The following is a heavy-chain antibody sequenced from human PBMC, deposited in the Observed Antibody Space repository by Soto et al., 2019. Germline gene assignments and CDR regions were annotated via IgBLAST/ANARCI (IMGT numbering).Heavy chain of an antibody. CDR1: GGSISSYY. CDR3: VRHGYSGYDWEHNWFDP. D-gene: IGHD5-12*01. Sequence: SETLSLTCTVSGGSISSYYWSWIRQPPGKGLEWIGYIYYSGSTNYNPSLKSRVTISVDTSKNQFSLKLSSVTAADTAVYYCVRHGYSGYDWEHNWFDPWGQGTLVTVSS. J-gene: IGHJ5*02. V-gene: IGHV4-59*08. CDR2: IYYSGST.